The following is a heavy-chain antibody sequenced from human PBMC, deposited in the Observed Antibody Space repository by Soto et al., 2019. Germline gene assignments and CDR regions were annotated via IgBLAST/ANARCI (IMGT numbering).Heavy chain of an antibody. V-gene: IGHV1-69*12. CDR3: ARDKDREQLGGNYYSALDV. D-gene: IGHD1-1*01. J-gene: IGHJ6*02. Sequence: QVQLVQSGAEVKKPGSSVKVSCKASGDTFRSFAISWVRQAPGQGLEWMGGIIPIFRTPNYAQKFQGRVTITADEFKSTAYMELSSLRSADTAVYYCARDKDREQLGGNYYSALDVWGQGTTVIVSS. CDR2: IIPIFRTP. CDR1: GDTFRSFA.